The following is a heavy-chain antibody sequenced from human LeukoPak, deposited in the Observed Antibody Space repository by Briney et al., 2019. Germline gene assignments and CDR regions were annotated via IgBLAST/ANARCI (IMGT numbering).Heavy chain of an antibody. CDR3: AKDQRDIVGATGGGY. CDR2: ISYDGTNK. D-gene: IGHD1-26*01. CDR1: GFIFDNFP. V-gene: IGHV3-30*04. J-gene: IGHJ4*02. Sequence: QAGGSLRLSCAASGFIFDNFPMHWVRQAPGKGLEWVSFISYDGTNKNYADSVKGRFTISRDNSKNTLYLQMNSLRAEDTAVYYCAKDQRDIVGATGGGYWGQGTLVTVSS.